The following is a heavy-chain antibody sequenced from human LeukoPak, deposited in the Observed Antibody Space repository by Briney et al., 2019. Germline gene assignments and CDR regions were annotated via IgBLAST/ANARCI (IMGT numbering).Heavy chain of an antibody. J-gene: IGHJ6*02. D-gene: IGHD3-3*01. CDR2: ISYDGSNK. CDR1: GFTFSSYA. V-gene: IGHV3-30-3*01. Sequence: GGSLRLSCAASGFTFSSYAMHWVRQAPGKGLEWVAVISYDGSNKYYADSVKGRFTISRDNSKNTLYLQMNSLRAEDTAVYYCARDFVSYYYDFWSGSGLYGMDVWGQGTTVTASS. CDR3: ARDFVSYYYDFWSGSGLYGMDV.